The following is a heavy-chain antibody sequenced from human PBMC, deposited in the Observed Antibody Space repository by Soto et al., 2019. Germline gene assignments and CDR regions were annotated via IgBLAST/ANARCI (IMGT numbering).Heavy chain of an antibody. CDR2: IWYDGSNK. Sequence: QVQLVESGGGVVQPGRSLRLSCAASGFTFSSYGMHWVRQAPGKGLEWVAVIWYDGSNKYYADSVKGRFTISRDNSKNTLYQQMNSRRAEDTAVYYCARDRPDYGGMDVWGQGTTVTVSS. CDR3: ARDRPDYGGMDV. J-gene: IGHJ6*02. V-gene: IGHV3-33*01. CDR1: GFTFSSYG.